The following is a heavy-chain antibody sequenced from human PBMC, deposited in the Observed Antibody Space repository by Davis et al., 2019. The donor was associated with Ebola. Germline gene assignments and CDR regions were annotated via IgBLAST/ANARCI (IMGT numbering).Heavy chain of an antibody. V-gene: IGHV3-53*01. J-gene: IGHJ4*02. D-gene: IGHD2-15*01. CDR3: ARVPGYCSGGSCFDY. CDR1: GFTVSSNY. CDR2: IYSGGST. Sequence: PGGSLRLSCAASGFTVSSNYMSWVRQAPGKGLEWVSVIYSGGSTYYADSVKGRFTISRDNSKNTLYLQMNSLRAEDTAVYYCARVPGYCSGGSCFDYWGQGTLVTVSS.